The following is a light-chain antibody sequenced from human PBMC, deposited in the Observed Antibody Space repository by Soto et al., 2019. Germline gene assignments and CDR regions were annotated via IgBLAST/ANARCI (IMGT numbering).Light chain of an antibody. V-gene: IGKV3-20*01. Sequence: EIVLTQSPGTLSLSPGERATLSCRASQSVRSSYLAWYQQKPGQAPRLLIYASSSSATVITDRFSGSGSETDVTLPIPGLETEDFALSYCQQYGNSPRTFGQGTRLEIK. CDR2: ASS. J-gene: IGKJ2*01. CDR1: QSVRSSY. CDR3: QQYGNSPRT.